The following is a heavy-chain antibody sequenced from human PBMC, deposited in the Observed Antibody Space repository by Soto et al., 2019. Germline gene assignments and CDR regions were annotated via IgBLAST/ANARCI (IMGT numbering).Heavy chain of an antibody. J-gene: IGHJ6*02. CDR2: ISSSSTYI. CDR3: ARDHNYYYGIDV. CDR1: GFTFSSYS. Sequence: PGGSLRLSCAASGFTFSSYSMNWVRQAPGKGLEWVSAISSSSTYIYYADSVKGRFTISRDNAKNSLYLQMNSLRAEDTAVYYCARDHNYYYGIDVWGQGTTVTVSS. V-gene: IGHV3-21*06.